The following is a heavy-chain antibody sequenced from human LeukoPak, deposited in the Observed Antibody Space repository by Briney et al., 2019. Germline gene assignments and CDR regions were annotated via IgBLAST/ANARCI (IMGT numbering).Heavy chain of an antibody. Sequence: PSETLSLTCSVSGASISSYYWSWIRQPPGKELEWIGYIHYSGSTNHNPSLKSRVTISLDTSKNQFSLKLSSVTAADTAVYYCARVHSNIWSLDYWGQGTLVTVSS. D-gene: IGHD6-13*01. CDR1: GASISSYY. CDR3: ARVHSNIWSLDY. V-gene: IGHV4-59*13. J-gene: IGHJ4*02. CDR2: IHYSGST.